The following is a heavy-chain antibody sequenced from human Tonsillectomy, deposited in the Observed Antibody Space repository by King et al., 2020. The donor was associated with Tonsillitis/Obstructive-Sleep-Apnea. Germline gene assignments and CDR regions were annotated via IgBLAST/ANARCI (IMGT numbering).Heavy chain of an antibody. V-gene: IGHV5-10-1*01. Sequence: QLVQSGAEVKKPGESLRISCEGSGYNFTSYWISGVRQMPGKGLEWMGRIDPSDSYTNYSPSFQGHVTISADKSIGTAYLQLSSLKASDTAMYYCVRGADAFDIWGQGTMVTVSS. CDR3: VRGADAFDI. CDR2: IDPSDSYT. J-gene: IGHJ3*02. CDR1: GYNFTSYW.